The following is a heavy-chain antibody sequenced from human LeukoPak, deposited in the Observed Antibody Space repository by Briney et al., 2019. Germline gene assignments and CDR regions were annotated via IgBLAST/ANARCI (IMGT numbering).Heavy chain of an antibody. CDR3: AKDPYSGYDSHYYYYMDV. CDR1: GFTFSSYA. D-gene: IGHD5-12*01. V-gene: IGHV3-23*01. Sequence: GGSLRLSCAASGFTFSSYAMSWVRQAPGKGLEWVSAISGSGGSTYYAEAVKGRFTISRDNSKNTLYLQMNSLRAEDTAVYYCAKDPYSGYDSHYYYYMDVWGKGTTVTVSS. J-gene: IGHJ6*03. CDR2: ISGSGGST.